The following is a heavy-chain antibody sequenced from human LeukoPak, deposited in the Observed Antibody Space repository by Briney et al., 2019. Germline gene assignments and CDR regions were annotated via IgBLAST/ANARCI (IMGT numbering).Heavy chain of an antibody. CDR2: IIPIFGTA. V-gene: IGHV1-69*05. Sequence: GSSVKVSCKASGGTFSSYAISWVRQAPGQGLEWMGRIIPIFGTANYAQKFQGRVTITTDESTSTACMELSSLRSEDTAVYYCASLHCSGGSCYFYWGQGTLVTVSS. J-gene: IGHJ4*02. CDR3: ASLHCSGGSCYFY. D-gene: IGHD2-15*01. CDR1: GGTFSSYA.